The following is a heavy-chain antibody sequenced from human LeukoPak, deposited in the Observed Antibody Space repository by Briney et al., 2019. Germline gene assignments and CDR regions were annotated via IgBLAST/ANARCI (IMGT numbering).Heavy chain of an antibody. CDR1: GGSFSSGSYY. Sequence: SETLSLTCTVSGGSFSSGSYYWSWIRQPPGKGLEWIVYIYYSGSTNYNPSLKSRVTISVDTSKNQFSLKLSSVTAADTAVYYCARVVTYYYDSSGYYYAYYCDYWGQGTLVTVSS. CDR3: ARVVTYYYDSSGYYYAYYCDY. D-gene: IGHD3-22*01. J-gene: IGHJ4*02. V-gene: IGHV4-61*01. CDR2: IYYSGST.